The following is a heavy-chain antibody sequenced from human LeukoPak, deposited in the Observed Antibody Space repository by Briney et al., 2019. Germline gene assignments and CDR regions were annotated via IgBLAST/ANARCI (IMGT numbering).Heavy chain of an antibody. CDR2: IYYSGST. CDR3: ARGYYYDSSGSFDY. V-gene: IGHV4-30-4*08. CDR1: GGSISSGSYY. D-gene: IGHD3-22*01. Sequence: SQTLSLTCTVSGGSISSGSYYWSWIRQPPGKGLEWIGYIYYSGSTYYNPSLKSRVTTSVDTSKNQFSLKLSSVTAADTAVYYCARGYYYDSSGSFDYWGQGTLVTVSS. J-gene: IGHJ4*02.